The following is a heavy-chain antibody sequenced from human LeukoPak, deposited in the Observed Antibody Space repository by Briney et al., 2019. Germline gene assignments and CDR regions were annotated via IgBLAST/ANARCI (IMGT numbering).Heavy chain of an antibody. D-gene: IGHD2-15*01. CDR3: AKLGGSSYYYGMGV. CDR2: ISGSGGST. V-gene: IGHV3-23*01. J-gene: IGHJ6*02. Sequence: GGSLRLSCAASGFAFSSYAMSWVRQAPGKGLEWVSAISGSGGSTYYADSVKGRFTISRDNSKNTLYLQMNSLRAEDTAVYYCAKLGGSSYYYGMGVWGQGTTVTVSS. CDR1: GFAFSSYA.